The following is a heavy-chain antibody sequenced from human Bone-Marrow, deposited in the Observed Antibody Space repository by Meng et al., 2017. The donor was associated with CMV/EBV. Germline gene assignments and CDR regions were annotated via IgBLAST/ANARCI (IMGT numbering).Heavy chain of an antibody. Sequence: ASVKVSCKASGYTFTGYYMHWVRQAPGQGLEWMGWINPNSGGTNYAQKFQGRVTMTRDTSISTAYMELSRLRSDDTAVYYCARDRSRVVPAAPVGYYYYGMDVWGQGTTVTVSS. J-gene: IGHJ6*02. D-gene: IGHD2-2*01. CDR3: ARDRSRVVPAAPVGYYYYGMDV. CDR2: INPNSGGT. V-gene: IGHV1-2*02. CDR1: GYTFTGYY.